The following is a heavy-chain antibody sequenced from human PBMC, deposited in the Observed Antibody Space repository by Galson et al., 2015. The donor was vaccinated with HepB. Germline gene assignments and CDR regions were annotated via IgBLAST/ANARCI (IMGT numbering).Heavy chain of an antibody. CDR2: ITRQSEGGTT. V-gene: IGHV3-15*01. D-gene: IGHD3-10*01. CDR3: ATGGHYFGA. J-gene: IGHJ4*02. CDR1: EFSMSDAW. Sequence: SLRLSCAGSEFSMSDAWMSWVRQAPGGGLEWIGRITRQSEGGTTEYGAPRKGGVSISRDESQNTLYLLMNGLETEDTAIYHCATGGHYFGAWGQGTPVTVSS.